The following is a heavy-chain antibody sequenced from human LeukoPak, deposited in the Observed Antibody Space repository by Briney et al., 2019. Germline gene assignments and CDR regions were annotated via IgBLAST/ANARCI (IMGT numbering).Heavy chain of an antibody. D-gene: IGHD6-19*01. CDR3: ARVAVAGPTGWFDS. CDR2: IIPILGIA. CDR1: GGTFSSYA. J-gene: IGHJ5*01. V-gene: IGHV1-69*04. Sequence: GASVKVSCKASGGTFSSYALSWVRQAPGQGLEWMGRIIPILGIANYAQMFQGRVTITADTSASTAYMEVTSLRSEDTAVYYCARVAVAGPTGWFDSWGQGTLVTVSS.